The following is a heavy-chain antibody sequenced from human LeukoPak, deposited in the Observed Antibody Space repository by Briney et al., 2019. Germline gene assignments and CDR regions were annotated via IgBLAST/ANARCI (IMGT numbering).Heavy chain of an antibody. CDR3: ARDREVGATGYYFDY. Sequence: PAETLSLTCTVSGGSISSYYWIWIRQSPGKGLEWIGRIYTSGCTIYNCSLKSRVTILLDTSKNHFSLRLSSVTAADTAVYYYARDREVGATGYYFDYWGQGTLVTVSS. CDR1: GGSISSYY. CDR2: IYTSGCT. D-gene: IGHD1-26*01. J-gene: IGHJ4*02. V-gene: IGHV4-4*08.